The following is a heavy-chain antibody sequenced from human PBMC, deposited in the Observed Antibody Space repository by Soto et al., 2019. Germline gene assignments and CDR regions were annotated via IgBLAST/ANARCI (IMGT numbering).Heavy chain of an antibody. CDR3: ATETSAAGTGWFDP. V-gene: IGHV1-8*01. CDR2: MNPNSGNT. D-gene: IGHD6-13*01. CDR1: GYTFTSYD. J-gene: IGHJ5*02. Sequence: QVQLVQSGAEVKKPGASVKVSCKASGYTFTSYDINWVRQATGQGLEWRGWMNPNSGNTGYAQKFQGRVTMTRNTSLSTAYMELSSLRSEATAVYYCATETSAAGTGWFDPWGQGTLVTVSS.